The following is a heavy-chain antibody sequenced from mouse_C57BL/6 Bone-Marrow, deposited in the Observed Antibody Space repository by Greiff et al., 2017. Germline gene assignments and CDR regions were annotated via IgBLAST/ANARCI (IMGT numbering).Heavy chain of an antibody. CDR2: IYPGNGDT. CDR1: GYTFTSYW. V-gene: IGHV1-5*01. J-gene: IGHJ4*01. CDR3: TRDGPSRYAMDY. Sequence: VQLQQSGTVLARPGASVKMSCKTSGYTFTSYWMHWVKQRPGQGLEWIGAIYPGNGDTSYNQKFKGKAKLTAVTSASTAYMELSSLTNEDSAVYYCTRDGPSRYAMDYWGQGTSVTVSS. D-gene: IGHD2-3*01.